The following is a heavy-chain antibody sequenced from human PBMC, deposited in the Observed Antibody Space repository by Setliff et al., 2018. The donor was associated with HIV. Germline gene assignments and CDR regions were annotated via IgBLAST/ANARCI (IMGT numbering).Heavy chain of an antibody. V-gene: IGHV1-2*06. CDR2: IYPKNGGT. CDR3: AREERYYDGKGALDY. D-gene: IGHD3-22*01. Sequence: GASVKVSCKTSGFTFSDYYLNWVRQVPGQGLEWMGRIYPKNGGTKYAQNFQGRVTMTRDTSITTAYMELSSLISDDTAVYYCAREERYYDGKGALDYWGQGMLVTVSS. CDR1: GFTFSDYY. J-gene: IGHJ4*02.